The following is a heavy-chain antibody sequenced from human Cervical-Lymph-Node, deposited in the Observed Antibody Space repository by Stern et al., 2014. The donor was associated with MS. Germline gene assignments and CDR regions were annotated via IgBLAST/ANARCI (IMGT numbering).Heavy chain of an antibody. V-gene: IGHV1-3*01. J-gene: IGHJ4*02. CDR2: INAGNGNT. D-gene: IGHD4-17*01. CDR1: GYTFTSYA. Sequence: QVQLVQSGAEVKKPGASVKVSCKASGYTFTSYAMHWVRQAPGQRLEWMGWINAGNGNTKYSQKFQGRVTITRDTSASTAYMELSSVRSEDTAVYYCARTPLKATVTTYYFYYWGQGTLVTVSS. CDR3: ARTPLKATVTTYYFYY.